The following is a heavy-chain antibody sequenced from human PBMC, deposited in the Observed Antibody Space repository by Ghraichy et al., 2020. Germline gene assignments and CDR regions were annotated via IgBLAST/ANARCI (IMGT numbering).Heavy chain of an antibody. D-gene: IGHD3-3*01. V-gene: IGHV4-34*01. CDR2: INHSGST. CDR3: ARAFPHFGVVIIPGPWFDP. J-gene: IGHJ5*02. Sequence: SETLSLTCAVYGGSFSGYYWSWIRQPPGKGLEWIGEINHSGSTNYNPSLKSRVTISVDTSKNQFSLKLSSVTAADTAVYYCARAFPHFGVVIIPGPWFDPWGQGTLVTVSS. CDR1: GGSFSGYY.